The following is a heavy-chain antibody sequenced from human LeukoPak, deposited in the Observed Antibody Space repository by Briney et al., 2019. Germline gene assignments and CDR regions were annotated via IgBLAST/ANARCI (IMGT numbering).Heavy chain of an antibody. CDR1: GGTFSSYA. D-gene: IGHD2-21*01. J-gene: IGHJ3*02. CDR3: ARSNVVALTMDAFDI. CDR2: IIPIFGTA. V-gene: IGHV1-69*13. Sequence: SVKVSCKASGGTFSSYAISWVRQAPGQGPEWMEGIIPIFGTANYAQKFQGRVTITADESSSTAYMGLSSLRSEDTAVYYCARSNVVALTMDAFDIWGQGTMVTVSS.